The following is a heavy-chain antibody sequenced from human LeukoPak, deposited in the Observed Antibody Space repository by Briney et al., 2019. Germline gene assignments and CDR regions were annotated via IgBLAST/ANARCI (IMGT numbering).Heavy chain of an antibody. Sequence: PGRSLRLSCAASGFTVSSSYMGWVRQAPGKGLEWVSVMYSGTTAYYPDSVKGRFTISRDNSMNTLYLQMNSLSAEDTAVYYCARAEEGWFDPWGQGTLVTVSS. CDR3: ARAEEGWFDP. J-gene: IGHJ5*02. V-gene: IGHV3-66*01. CDR1: GFTVSSSY. CDR2: MYSGTTA.